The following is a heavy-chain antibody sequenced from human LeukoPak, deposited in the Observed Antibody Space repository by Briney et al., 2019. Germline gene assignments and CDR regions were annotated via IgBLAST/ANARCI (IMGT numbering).Heavy chain of an antibody. CDR1: GYTFTDYY. CDR2: IHPDSGAT. Sequence: ASVTVSCKASGYTFTDYYFHWVRQAPGQGLEWMGYIHPDSGATKYAQKFQGRVTMTRDTSITTVYMELSRLRSDDTAVYYCASRYGSTSSDVWGKGTTVTVSS. V-gene: IGHV1-2*02. CDR3: ASRYGSTSSDV. D-gene: IGHD6-6*01. J-gene: IGHJ6*04.